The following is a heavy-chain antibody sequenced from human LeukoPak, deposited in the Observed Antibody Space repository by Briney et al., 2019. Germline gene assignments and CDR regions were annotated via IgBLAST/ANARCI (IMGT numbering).Heavy chain of an antibody. CDR2: ISSSSSYI. V-gene: IGHV3-21*01. CDR3: ARVSRRGMLAARPYY. J-gene: IGHJ4*02. CDR1: GFTFSSYS. D-gene: IGHD6-6*01. Sequence: GGSLRLSCAASGFTFSSYSMHWVRQAPGKGLEWVSSISSSSSYIYYADSVKGRFTISRDNAKNSLYLQMNSLRAEDTAVYYCARVSRRGMLAARPYYWGQGTLVTVSS.